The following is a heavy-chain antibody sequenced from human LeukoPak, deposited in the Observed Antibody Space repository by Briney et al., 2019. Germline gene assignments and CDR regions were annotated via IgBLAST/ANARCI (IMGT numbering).Heavy chain of an antibody. CDR2: IYSGGST. Sequence: GGSLRLSCAASGFTVSSNYMSWVRQAPGKGLEWVSVIYSGGSTYYADSVKGRFTISRDNSKNTLYLQMNSLRAEDTAVYYCARVGADYYDSSVKGFDYWGQGTLVTVSS. D-gene: IGHD3-22*01. V-gene: IGHV3-66*01. J-gene: IGHJ4*02. CDR1: GFTVSSNY. CDR3: ARVGADYYDSSVKGFDY.